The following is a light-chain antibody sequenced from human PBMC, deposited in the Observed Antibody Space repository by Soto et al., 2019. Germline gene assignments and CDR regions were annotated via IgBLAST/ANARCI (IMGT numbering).Light chain of an antibody. CDR1: SSNIGAGYD. V-gene: IGLV1-40*01. J-gene: IGLJ2*01. Sequence: QSVLTQPPSVSGAPGQRVTISCTGSSSNIGAGYDVHWYQQLPGTAPKLLIYDDSIRPSGVPDRFSGSKSGTSASLAITGLQAEDEADYYCQSYDSSLSVVFGGGTKLTVL. CDR2: DDS. CDR3: QSYDSSLSVV.